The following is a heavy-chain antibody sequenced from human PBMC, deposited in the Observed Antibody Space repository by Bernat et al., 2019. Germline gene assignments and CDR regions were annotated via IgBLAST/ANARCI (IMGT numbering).Heavy chain of an antibody. CDR3: AKGGDYVWGSYRRDFDY. Sequence: EVQLLESGGGLVQPGGSLRLSCAASGFTFSSYAMRWVRQAPGKGLEWVSAISGSGGSTYYADSVKGRFTISRDNSKNTLYLQMNSLRAEDTAVYYCAKGGDYVWGSYRRDFDYWGQGTLVTVSS. V-gene: IGHV3-23*01. CDR2: ISGSGGST. J-gene: IGHJ4*02. CDR1: GFTFSSYA. D-gene: IGHD3-16*02.